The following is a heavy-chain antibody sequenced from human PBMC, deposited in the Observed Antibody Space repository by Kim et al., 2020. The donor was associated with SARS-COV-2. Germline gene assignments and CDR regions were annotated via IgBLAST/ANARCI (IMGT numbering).Heavy chain of an antibody. Sequence: ASVKVSCKVSGYTLTAVSMHWVRQAPGKGLEWMGGFDPEDGETTYAQKFQGRVTMTEDTSTNTAFMPLSGLRSEDTAAYYCAISLPFYFDSSAYYCLDYWGQGSLMTVSS. J-gene: IGHJ4*02. CDR3: AISLPFYFDSSAYYCLDY. D-gene: IGHD3-22*01. CDR2: FDPEDGET. V-gene: IGHV1-24*01. CDR1: GYTLTAVS.